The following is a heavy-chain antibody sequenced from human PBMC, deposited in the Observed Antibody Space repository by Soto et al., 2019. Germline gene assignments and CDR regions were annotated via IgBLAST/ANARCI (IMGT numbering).Heavy chain of an antibody. Sequence: ASVKVSCKASGYSFTDYHIHWVRQAPGQGLEWLGRINPKSGGTSTAQKFQGWVTMTRDRSISTVYMELTRLRSDGTAVYFGARGHSTDCSNGVCSFFYNHEMDVWGQGTTVTVS. J-gene: IGHJ6*02. CDR3: ARGHSTDCSNGVCSFFYNHEMDV. D-gene: IGHD2-8*01. CDR1: GYSFTDYH. CDR2: INPKSGGT. V-gene: IGHV1-2*04.